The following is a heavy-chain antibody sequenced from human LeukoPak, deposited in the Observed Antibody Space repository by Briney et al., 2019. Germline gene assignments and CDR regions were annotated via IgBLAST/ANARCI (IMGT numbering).Heavy chain of an antibody. D-gene: IGHD6-19*01. Sequence: ASVKVSCKASGGTFSSYAVSWVRQAPGQGLEWMGRIIPILGIANYAQKFQGRVTITADESTSTAYMELSSLRSEDTAVYYCARGTAGTADYWGQGTLVTVSS. CDR3: ARGTAGTADY. J-gene: IGHJ4*02. CDR2: IIPILGIA. V-gene: IGHV1-69*04. CDR1: GGTFSSYA.